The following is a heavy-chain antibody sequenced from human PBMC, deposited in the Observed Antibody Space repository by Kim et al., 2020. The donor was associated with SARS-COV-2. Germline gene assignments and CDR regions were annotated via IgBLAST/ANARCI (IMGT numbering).Heavy chain of an antibody. D-gene: IGHD4-17*01. CDR2: ISYDGSKQ. CDR1: GFSFSSYG. J-gene: IGHJ6*01. CDR3: AQIQGNGAYSDPYYYDG. V-gene: IGHV3-30*03. Sequence: GGSLRLSCAASGFSFSSYGMHWVRQAPGKGLEWVAFISYDGSKQYYADSVRGRFTFSRDNSKNTLYLQMNSLRGEDTAMYYCAQIQGNGAYSDPYYYDG.